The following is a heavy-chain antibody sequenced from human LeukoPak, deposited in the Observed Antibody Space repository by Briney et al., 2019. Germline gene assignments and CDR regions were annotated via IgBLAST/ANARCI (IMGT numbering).Heavy chain of an antibody. Sequence: PSETLSLTCTVSGGSISSSSYYWGWIRQPPGKGLEWIGSIYYSGSTYYNPSLKSRVTISVDTSKNQFSLKLSSVTAADTAVYYCASLYSYGYLPDAFDIWGQGTMVTVSS. CDR2: IYYSGST. CDR1: GGSISSSSYY. D-gene: IGHD5-18*01. J-gene: IGHJ3*02. V-gene: IGHV4-39*01. CDR3: ASLYSYGYLPDAFDI.